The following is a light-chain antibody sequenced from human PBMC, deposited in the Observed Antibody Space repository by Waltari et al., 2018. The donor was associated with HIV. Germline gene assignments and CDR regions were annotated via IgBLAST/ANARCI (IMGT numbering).Light chain of an antibody. V-gene: IGLV1-44*01. Sequence: QSVLTQPHSASGTPGQRVIISCSGSNSNVGSDVDNWYQPIPGTAPKLLIYGDNELPSGVPDRFSGSKAGASASLAISDLQSEDEAEYYCAAWYARLNEYLFGTGTKVTVL. CDR2: GDN. J-gene: IGLJ1*01. CDR3: AAWYARLNEYL. CDR1: NSNVGSDV.